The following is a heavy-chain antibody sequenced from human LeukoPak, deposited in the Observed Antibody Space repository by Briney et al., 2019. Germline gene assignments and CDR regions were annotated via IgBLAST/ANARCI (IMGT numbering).Heavy chain of an antibody. V-gene: IGHV3-64*02. Sequence: PGGSLRLSCAASGFTFSDYAMHWVRQAPGKGLEYVSAISTDRGGTYYVDSVKGRFTISRDNSKNTLYLQMGSLRAEDMAVYYCARYGSGSYYHYWGQGTLVTVSS. CDR3: ARYGSGSYYHY. D-gene: IGHD3-10*01. CDR1: GFTFSDYA. CDR2: ISTDRGGT. J-gene: IGHJ4*02.